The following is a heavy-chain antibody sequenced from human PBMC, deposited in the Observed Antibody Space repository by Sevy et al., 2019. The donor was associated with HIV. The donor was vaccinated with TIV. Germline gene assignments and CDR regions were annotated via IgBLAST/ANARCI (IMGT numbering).Heavy chain of an antibody. D-gene: IGHD2-15*01. V-gene: IGHV3-23*01. J-gene: IGHJ6*02. CDR3: AKGFCSGGTCPRDYDYYGMDV. Sequence: GGSLRLSCAASEFTFSSYAMSWVRQAPGKGLEWVSSISGSGRYTYYADSVEGRFTISRDNSKNTLYVQMNSLRAEDTAVYYCAKGFCSGGTCPRDYDYYGMDVWGQGTTVTVS. CDR1: EFTFSSYA. CDR2: ISGSGRYT.